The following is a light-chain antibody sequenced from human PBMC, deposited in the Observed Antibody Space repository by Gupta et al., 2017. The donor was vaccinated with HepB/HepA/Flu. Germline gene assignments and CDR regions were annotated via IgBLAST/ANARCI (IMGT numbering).Light chain of an antibody. CDR1: QGISSQ. CDR3: QQGNSFPWT. Sequence: IQITQSPSSVSASVGDRVNITCRARQGISSQLAWYQQKAGNDPTLLIYGASSVQSGVPSRFSGSGSGTDFTLTISSLQPEDFATYYCQQGNSFPWTFGQGTKVEIK. V-gene: IGKV1-12*01. J-gene: IGKJ1*01. CDR2: GAS.